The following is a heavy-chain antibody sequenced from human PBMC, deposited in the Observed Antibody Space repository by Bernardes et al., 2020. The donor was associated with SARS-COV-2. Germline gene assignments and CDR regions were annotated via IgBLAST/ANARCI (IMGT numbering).Heavy chain of an antibody. Sequence: ASVKVSCKASGYTFTSYGISWVRQAPGQGLEWIGWISAYKGNTDYAQKLQSRVTMTTDTSTSTAYMELRSLRSDDTAVDYCACGGTVLLCVGDPIDVCGQGTTVTVSS. CDR2: ISAYKGNT. J-gene: IGHJ6*02. CDR1: GYTFTSYG. CDR3: ACGGTVLLCVGDPIDV. V-gene: IGHV1-18*01. D-gene: IGHD3-10*01.